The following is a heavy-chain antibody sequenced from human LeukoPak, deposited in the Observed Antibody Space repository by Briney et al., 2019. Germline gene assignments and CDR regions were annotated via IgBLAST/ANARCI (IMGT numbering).Heavy chain of an antibody. CDR2: ISGSGGST. CDR1: GFTFSSYA. Sequence: GGSLRLSCAASGFTFSSYAMSWVRQAPGKGLEWVSAISGSGGSTYYADSVKGRFTISRDNSKNTLYLQTNSLRAEDTAVYYCAKGAPRIYYDSSGYNYWGQGTLVTVSS. CDR3: AKGAPRIYYDSSGYNY. V-gene: IGHV3-23*01. J-gene: IGHJ4*02. D-gene: IGHD3-22*01.